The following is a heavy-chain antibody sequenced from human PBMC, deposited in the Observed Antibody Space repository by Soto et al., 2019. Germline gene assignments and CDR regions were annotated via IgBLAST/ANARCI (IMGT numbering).Heavy chain of an antibody. CDR1: VYSFTSYW. D-gene: IGHD2-8*01. V-gene: IGHV5-51*01. Sequence: GESLKISCKGSVYSFTSYWIGWVRQMPGKGLEWMGIIYPGDSDTRYSPSFQGQVTISADKSISTAYLQWSSLKASDTAMYYCARHLGNGGKNPWAIHDAFDIWGQGTMVTVSS. J-gene: IGHJ3*02. CDR3: ARHLGNGGKNPWAIHDAFDI. CDR2: IYPGDSDT.